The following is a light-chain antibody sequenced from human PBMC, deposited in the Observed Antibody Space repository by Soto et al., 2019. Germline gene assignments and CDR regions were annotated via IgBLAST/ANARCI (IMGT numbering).Light chain of an antibody. V-gene: IGKV1-27*01. CDR3: QKYNSASRT. J-gene: IGKJ1*01. CDR1: QAISSY. CDR2: AAS. Sequence: DIQMTQSPASLSASVGDRVTITCRASQAISSYLAWYQQKPGKVPKLLIYAASTLQSGVPSRFSGSGSGTDFTLIISSLQPEDVATYYCQKYNSASRTFGQGTKVEIK.